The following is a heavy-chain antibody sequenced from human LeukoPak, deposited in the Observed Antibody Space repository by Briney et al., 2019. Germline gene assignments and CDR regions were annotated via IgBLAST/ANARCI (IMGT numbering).Heavy chain of an antibody. V-gene: IGHV4-38-2*02. CDR3: ARVAGCTSCFDVDY. J-gene: IGHJ4*02. CDR1: GYSITSAYY. D-gene: IGHD2-2*01. CDR2: FFLKGST. Sequence: PSETLSLTCTVSGYSITSAYYWGWIRQPPGKGLEWIGSFFLKGSTYYNPSLKSRVTISVDTSKNQFSLTLSSVTAADTAVYYCARVAGCTSCFDVDYWGQGTLVTVSS.